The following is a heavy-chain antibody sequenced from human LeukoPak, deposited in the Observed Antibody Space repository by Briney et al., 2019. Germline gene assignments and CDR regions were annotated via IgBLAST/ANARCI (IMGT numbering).Heavy chain of an antibody. J-gene: IGHJ4*02. Sequence: GGSLRLSCAASGFTFSRFWMNWVRQAPGKGLEWVANIRPDVDERHYVESVRGRFTISGDNAQNLLYLQMNSLRVDDTAVYYCAREDGKFDYWGQGTLVTVSP. V-gene: IGHV3-7*01. CDR2: IRPDVDER. CDR3: AREDGKFDY. CDR1: GFTFSRFW.